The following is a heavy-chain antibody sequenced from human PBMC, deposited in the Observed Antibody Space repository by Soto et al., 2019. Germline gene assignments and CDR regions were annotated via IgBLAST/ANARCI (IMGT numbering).Heavy chain of an antibody. CDR2: ISYDGSNK. J-gene: IGHJ6*02. V-gene: IGHV3-30*18. Sequence: GGSLRLSCAASGFTFSSFGMHWVRQAPGKGLEWVAVISYDGSNKYYADSVKGRFTISRDNSKNTLYLKMNSLRAEDTALYYCAKGRSYYYYYGVDVWGQGTTVTVSS. CDR1: GFTFSSFG. CDR3: AKGRSYYYYYGVDV.